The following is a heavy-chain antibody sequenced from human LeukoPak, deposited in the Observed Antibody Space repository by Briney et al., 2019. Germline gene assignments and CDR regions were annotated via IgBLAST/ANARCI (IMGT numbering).Heavy chain of an antibody. CDR3: ARGKGSTK. CDR2: IKQDGSEK. CDR1: GFTSSSYW. J-gene: IGHJ4*02. D-gene: IGHD2-2*01. Sequence: GGSLRLSCAASGFTSSSYWMSWVRQAPGKGLEWVANIKQDGSEKYYVDSVKGRLTISRDNAKNSLYLQMNSLRAEDTAVYYCARGKGSTKWGQGTLVTVSS. V-gene: IGHV3-7*01.